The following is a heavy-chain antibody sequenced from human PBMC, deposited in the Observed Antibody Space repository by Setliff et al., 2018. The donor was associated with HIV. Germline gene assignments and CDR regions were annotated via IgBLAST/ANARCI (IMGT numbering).Heavy chain of an antibody. V-gene: IGHV4-61*05. J-gene: IGHJ4*02. Sequence: SETLSLTCSVSGGSITTSSNYWSWIRQPPGKGLEWIGYIYYSGSTNYNPSLKSRVTISVDTSKNQFSLKLSSVTAADTAVYYCSVIDYWGQGTLVTVSS. CDR2: IYYSGST. CDR1: GGSITTSSNY. CDR3: SVIDY.